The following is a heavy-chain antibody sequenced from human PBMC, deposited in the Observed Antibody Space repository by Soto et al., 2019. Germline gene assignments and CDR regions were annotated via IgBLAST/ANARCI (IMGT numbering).Heavy chain of an antibody. CDR1: GGSISSYY. D-gene: IGHD3-22*01. V-gene: IGHV4-59*01. J-gene: IGHJ4*02. CDR3: ARHDSSGYSTWVSNLDY. CDR2: IYYSGST. Sequence: QVQLQESGPGLVKPSETLSLTCTVSGGSISSYYWSWIRQPPGKGLEWIGYIYYSGSTNYNPSLKSRVTISVDTSKNQFSLKLSSVTAADTAVYYCARHDSSGYSTWVSNLDYWGQGTLVTVSS.